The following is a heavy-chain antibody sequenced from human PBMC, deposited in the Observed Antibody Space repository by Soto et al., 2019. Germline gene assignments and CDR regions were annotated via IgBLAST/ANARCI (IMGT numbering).Heavy chain of an antibody. CDR3: ARDKRDLRFLEWSYYFDY. D-gene: IGHD3-3*01. CDR1: GFTFSSYA. Sequence: PGGSLRLSCAASGFTFSSYAMHWVRQAPGKGLEWVAVISYDGSNKYYADSVKGRFTISRDNSKNTLYLQMNSLRAEDTAVYYCARDKRDLRFLEWSYYFDYWGQGTLVTVFS. CDR2: ISYDGSNK. J-gene: IGHJ4*02. V-gene: IGHV3-30-3*01.